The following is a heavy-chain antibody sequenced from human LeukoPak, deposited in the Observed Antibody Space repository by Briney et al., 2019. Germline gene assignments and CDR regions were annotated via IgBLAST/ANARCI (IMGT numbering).Heavy chain of an antibody. CDR1: GGTFSSYA. CDR3: ARELGSIAARSYYYYYGMDV. J-gene: IGHJ6*02. Sequence: ASVEVSCKASGGTFSSYAISWVRQAPGQGLEWMGGIIPIFGTANYAQKFQGRVTITADESTSTAYMELSSLRSEDTAVYYCARELGSIAARSYYYYYGMDVWGQGTTVTVSS. D-gene: IGHD6-6*01. V-gene: IGHV1-69*13. CDR2: IIPIFGTA.